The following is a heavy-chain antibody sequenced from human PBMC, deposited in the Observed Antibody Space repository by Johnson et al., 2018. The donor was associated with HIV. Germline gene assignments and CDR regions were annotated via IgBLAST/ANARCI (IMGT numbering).Heavy chain of an antibody. Sequence: EQLVESGGGLVQPGGSLRLSCAASGFTFSSYAMHWVRPAPGKGLDYVSAISSHGGSTYYANSVQGRFTISRDNSKNTLYLQMGSLRAEDMAVYYCARRDNDAFDIWGQGTMVTVSS. CDR3: ARRDNDAFDI. CDR2: ISSHGGST. J-gene: IGHJ3*02. CDR1: GFTFSSYA. V-gene: IGHV3-64*01.